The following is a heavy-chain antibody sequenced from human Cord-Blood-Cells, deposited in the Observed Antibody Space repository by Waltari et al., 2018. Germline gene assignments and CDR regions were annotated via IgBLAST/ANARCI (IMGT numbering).Heavy chain of an antibody. V-gene: IGHV4-34*01. CDR3: ARGPGGYRYSDY. Sequence: QVQLQQWGAGLLKPSETLSLTCAVYGGSFSGYYWSWIRQPPGKGLEWIGEINHSGSTNYNPSLQSRVTISVDTSKNQFSLKLSSVTAADTAVYYCARGPGGYRYSDYWGQGTLVTVSS. CDR2: INHSGST. D-gene: IGHD5-18*01. J-gene: IGHJ4*02. CDR1: GGSFSGYY.